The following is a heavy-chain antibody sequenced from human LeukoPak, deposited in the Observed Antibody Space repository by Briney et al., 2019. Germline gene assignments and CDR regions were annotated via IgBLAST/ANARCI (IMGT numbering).Heavy chain of an antibody. J-gene: IGHJ6*04. CDR2: ISSSSSYT. D-gene: IGHD3-9*01. CDR3: ARDHDILTGYHDYGMDV. V-gene: IGHV3-11*06. CDR1: GFTFSDYY. Sequence: GGSLRLSCAASGFTFSDYYMSWIRQAPGKGLEWVSYISSSSSYTNYADSVKGRFTISRDNAKNSLYLQMNSLRAEDTAVYYCARDHDILTGYHDYGMDVWGKGTTVAVSS.